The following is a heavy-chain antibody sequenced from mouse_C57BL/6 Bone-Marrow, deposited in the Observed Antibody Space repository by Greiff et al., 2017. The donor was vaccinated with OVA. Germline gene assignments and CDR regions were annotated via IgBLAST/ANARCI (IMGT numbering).Heavy chain of an antibody. CDR2: IWWVDDK. CDR1: GFSLSTFGMG. Sequence: QVTLKESGPGILQPSQTLSLTCSFSGFSLSTFGMGVGWIRQPSGKGLEWLAHIWWVDDKYYNPALKSRLTISKDTSKNQVFLKIANVDTADTATYYCARIGGTLLCPDGGFAYWGQGTLVTVSA. D-gene: IGHD2-1*01. V-gene: IGHV8-8*01. J-gene: IGHJ3*01. CDR3: ARIGGTLLCPDGGFAY.